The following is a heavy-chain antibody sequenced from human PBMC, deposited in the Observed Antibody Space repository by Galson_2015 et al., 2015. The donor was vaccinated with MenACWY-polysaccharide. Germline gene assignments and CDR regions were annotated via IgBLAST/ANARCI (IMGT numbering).Heavy chain of an antibody. J-gene: IGHJ4*02. CDR3: ARAWSSGYYFQY. V-gene: IGHV4-34*01. Sequence: SETLSLTCAVSGGSFTNYYWAWIRQTAEKGLEWLGEVNHSGKTNYNPSLRRRLTISVDTSQNQFFLQWTSVTAADTATYYCARAWSSGYYFQYWGQGTLVAVSS. CDR1: GGSFTNYY. D-gene: IGHD3-22*01. CDR2: VNHSGKT.